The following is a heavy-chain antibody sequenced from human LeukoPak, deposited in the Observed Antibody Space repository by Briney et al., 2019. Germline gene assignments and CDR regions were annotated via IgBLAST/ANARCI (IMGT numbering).Heavy chain of an antibody. D-gene: IGHD4-11*01. V-gene: IGHV3-7*03. CDR2: IKQDGSEK. CDR3: ARDLTTPIDF. CDR1: GFTFSSYA. Sequence: GGSLRLSCAASGFTFSSYAMSWVRQAPGKGLEWVANIKQDGSEKYYVDSVKGRFTISRDNAKNSLSLQMNSLRAEDTAVYYCARDLTTPIDFWGQGTLVTVSS. J-gene: IGHJ4*02.